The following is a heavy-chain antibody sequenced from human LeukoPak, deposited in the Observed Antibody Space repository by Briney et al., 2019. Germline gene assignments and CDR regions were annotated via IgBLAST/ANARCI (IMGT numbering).Heavy chain of an antibody. CDR2: IYYSGST. D-gene: IGHD3-22*01. Sequence: KPSQTLSLTCTVSGGSISSYYWSSIRQPPGKGLEWIGYIYYSGSTNYNPSLKSRVTISVDTSKNQFSLKLSSVTAADTAVYYCARGSDYYDSSGPQEDYFDYWGQGTLVTVSS. J-gene: IGHJ4*02. V-gene: IGHV4-59*13. CDR3: ARGSDYYDSSGPQEDYFDY. CDR1: GGSISSYY.